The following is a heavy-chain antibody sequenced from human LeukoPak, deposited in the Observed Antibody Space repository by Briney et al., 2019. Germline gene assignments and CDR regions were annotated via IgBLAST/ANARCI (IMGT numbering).Heavy chain of an antibody. D-gene: IGHD3-16*02. CDR2: IYSSGST. CDR1: GGPIDSYY. J-gene: IGHJ5*02. CDR3: ARSATYDYVWGSYRYYDP. V-gene: IGHV4-59*01. Sequence: SETLSLTCSVSGGPIDSYYWTLIRQPPGKGLEWLGYIYSSGSTTYNPSLQSRVTISVDTSRNQFSLKLTSVTTADTAIYYCARSATYDYVWGSYRYYDPWGQGTLVTVSS.